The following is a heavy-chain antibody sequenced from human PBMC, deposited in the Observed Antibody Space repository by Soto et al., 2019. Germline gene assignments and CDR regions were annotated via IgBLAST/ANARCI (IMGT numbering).Heavy chain of an antibody. CDR2: MSYDGSNE. D-gene: IGHD1-26*01. CDR1: GFTFSHYA. J-gene: IGHJ4*02. Sequence: QVQLVESGGGVVQPGRSLRLSCAASGFTFSHYAMHWVRQAPGKGLEWVALMSYDGSNEYYADSVKGRFTISRDNSKNTLYRQRNSLRAEDTAGYYCAKDGSHNCDYWGQGTLVTVSS. V-gene: IGHV3-30*18. CDR3: AKDGSHNCDY.